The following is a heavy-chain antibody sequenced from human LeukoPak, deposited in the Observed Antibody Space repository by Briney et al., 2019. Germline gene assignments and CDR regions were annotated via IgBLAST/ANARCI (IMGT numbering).Heavy chain of an antibody. D-gene: IGHD1-26*01. CDR3: ARETEFSGSFFVDY. V-gene: IGHV3-74*01. J-gene: IGHJ4*02. CDR2: ISIDGSIT. Sequence: GGSLRLSCAASGFTFSNYYMQWVRQVPGKGLVWVSRISIDGSITSYADSVKGRFTISRDSAKNTLYLQMNSLGAEDTALYYCARETEFSGSFFVDYWGQGTLVTVSS. CDR1: GFTFSNYY.